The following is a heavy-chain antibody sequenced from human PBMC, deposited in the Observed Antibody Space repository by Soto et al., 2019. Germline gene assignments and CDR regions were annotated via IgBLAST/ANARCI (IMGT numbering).Heavy chain of an antibody. CDR1: GFIFDTYW. Sequence: GGSLRLSCVXSGFIFDTYWMTWVRQAPGKGLEWVASIKQDGSEKYYVDSVEGRFTISRDNAKNSLYLQMNSLRAEDTAVYYCARGLFTSAYWGQGTLVTVSS. CDR2: IKQDGSEK. V-gene: IGHV3-7*01. CDR3: ARGLFTSAY. D-gene: IGHD2-2*01. J-gene: IGHJ4*02.